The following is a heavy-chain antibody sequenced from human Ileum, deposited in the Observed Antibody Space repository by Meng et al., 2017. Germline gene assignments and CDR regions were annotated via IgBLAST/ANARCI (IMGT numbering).Heavy chain of an antibody. CDR3: ARVSGSPLLWF. V-gene: IGHV3-53*02. CDR1: GFTVSCKY. CDR2: TYFGAGT. J-gene: IGHJ4*02. Sequence: VQLLGTGGGLIQPGGSLRLSCAASGFTVSCKYMSWVRQSPGKGLEWVAVTYFGAGTYYADSVRGRFTLSRDDSKDTVHLQMNSLRVDDTAVYYCARVSGSPLLWFWGQGTLVTVSS. D-gene: IGHD3-10*01.